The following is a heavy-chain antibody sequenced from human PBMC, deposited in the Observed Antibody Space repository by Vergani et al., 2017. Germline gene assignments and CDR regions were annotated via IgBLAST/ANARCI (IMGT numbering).Heavy chain of an antibody. CDR1: GGSISSGGYS. Sequence: QLQLQESGSGLVKPSQTLSLTCAVSGGSISSGGYSWSWIRQPPGKGLEWIGYIYHSGSTYYNPSLKSRVTISVDRSKNQFSLKLSSVTAADTAVYYCARVEGVVVIMSPRNAFDIWGQGTMVTVSS. D-gene: IGHD3-22*01. J-gene: IGHJ3*02. V-gene: IGHV4-30-2*01. CDR2: IYHSGST. CDR3: ARVEGVVVIMSPRNAFDI.